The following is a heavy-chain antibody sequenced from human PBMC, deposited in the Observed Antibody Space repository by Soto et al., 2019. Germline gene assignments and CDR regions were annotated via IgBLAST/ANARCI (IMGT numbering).Heavy chain of an antibody. CDR3: AKSTGGTANGMDV. D-gene: IGHD2-21*02. V-gene: IGHV3-9*01. J-gene: IGHJ6*02. Sequence: EVQLVESGGGLVQPGRSLRLSCAASGFSFDDYAMHWVRQAPGKGLEWVSGISWKSGSIGYADSVKGRFTISRDNAKNCLYLQMNSLRGDDTALYYCAKSTGGTANGMDVWGQGTTVAVSS. CDR1: GFSFDDYA. CDR2: ISWKSGSI.